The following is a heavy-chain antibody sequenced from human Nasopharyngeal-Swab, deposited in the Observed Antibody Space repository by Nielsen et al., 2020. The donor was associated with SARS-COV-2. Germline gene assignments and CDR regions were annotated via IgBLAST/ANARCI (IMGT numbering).Heavy chain of an antibody. CDR3: ARGNYFGSGTFHRTYGMDV. CDR1: GGSFSGYY. V-gene: IGHV4-34*01. Sequence: SETLSLTCAVYGGSFSGYYWSWIRQPPGKGLEWIGEINHSGSTNYNPSLKSRVTISIDTSKNQFSLALRSVTAADTGLYYCARGNYFGSGTFHRTYGMDVWGQGTSVTVSS. J-gene: IGHJ6*02. CDR2: INHSGST. D-gene: IGHD3-10*01.